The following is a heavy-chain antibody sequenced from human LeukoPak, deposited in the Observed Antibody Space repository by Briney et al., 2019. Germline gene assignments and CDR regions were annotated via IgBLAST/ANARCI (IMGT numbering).Heavy chain of an antibody. V-gene: IGHV1-2*02. Sequence: ASVKVSCKASGYTFTGYYMHWVGQAPGQGVEGMGWINPNSGGTNYAQKFQGRVTMTRDTSISTAYMELSRLRSDDTAVYYCARVSARDYYDISGYPNAFDIWGQGTMVTVPS. CDR2: INPNSGGT. D-gene: IGHD3-22*01. CDR3: ARVSARDYYDISGYPNAFDI. CDR1: GYTFTGYY. J-gene: IGHJ3*02.